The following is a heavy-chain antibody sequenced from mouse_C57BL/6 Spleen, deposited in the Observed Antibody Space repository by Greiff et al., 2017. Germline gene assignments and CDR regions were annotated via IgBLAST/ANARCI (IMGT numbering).Heavy chain of an antibody. V-gene: IGHV1-26*01. CDR3: ARGGQLRRHYYAMDY. D-gene: IGHD3-2*02. Sequence: EVQLQQSGPELVKPGASVKISCKASGYTFTDYYMNWVKQSHGKSLEWIGDINPNNGGTSYNQKFKGKATLTVDKSSSTAYMELRSLTSEDSAVYYCARGGQLRRHYYAMDYGGQGTSVTVTA. J-gene: IGHJ4*01. CDR1: GYTFTDYY. CDR2: INPNNGGT.